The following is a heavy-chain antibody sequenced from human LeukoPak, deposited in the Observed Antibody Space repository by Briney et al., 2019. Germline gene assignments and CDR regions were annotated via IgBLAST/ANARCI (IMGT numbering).Heavy chain of an antibody. CDR2: ISSSGSTI. V-gene: IGHV3-11*01. D-gene: IGHD2-15*01. Sequence: GGSLRLSCAASGFTFSDYYMSWIRQAPGKGLEWVPYISSSGSTIYYADSVKGRLTISRDNAKNSLYLQMNSLRAEDTAVYYCARGPPIYCSGGSCYDYWGQGTLVTVSS. J-gene: IGHJ4*02. CDR1: GFTFSDYY. CDR3: ARGPPIYCSGGSCYDY.